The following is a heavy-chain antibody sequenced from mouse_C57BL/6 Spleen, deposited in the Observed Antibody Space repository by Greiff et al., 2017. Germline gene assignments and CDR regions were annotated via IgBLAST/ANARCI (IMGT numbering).Heavy chain of an antibody. CDR1: GYAFSSSW. Sequence: VQLQESGPELVKPGASVKISCKASGYAFSSSWMNWVKQRPGKGLEWIGRIYPGDGDTNYNGKFKGKATLTADKSSSTAYMQLSSLTSEDSAVYFCAREALLLRYFDYWGQGTTLTVSS. J-gene: IGHJ2*01. CDR2: IYPGDGDT. D-gene: IGHD1-1*01. V-gene: IGHV1-82*01. CDR3: AREALLLRYFDY.